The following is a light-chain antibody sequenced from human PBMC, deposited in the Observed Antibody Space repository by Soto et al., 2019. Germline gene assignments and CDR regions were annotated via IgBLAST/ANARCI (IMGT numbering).Light chain of an antibody. V-gene: IGKV2-28*01. J-gene: IGKJ3*01. CDR1: QSLLHTSGDNY. CDR3: QKCDYLPI. Sequence: IVMTQSPLSLPVTPGEPASISCRSSQSLLHTSGDNYLDWYVQKPGQSPQLLIYLGSRRASGVPDRFSGSGSGTDFTFTISSLQPEDVATYYCQKCDYLPIFGPGTTVDFK. CDR2: LGS.